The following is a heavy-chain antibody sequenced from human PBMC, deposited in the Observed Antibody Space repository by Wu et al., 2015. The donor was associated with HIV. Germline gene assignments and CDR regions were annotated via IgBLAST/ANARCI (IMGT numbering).Heavy chain of an antibody. CDR3: ARGYCSGGSCYYYYYMDV. J-gene: IGHJ6*03. V-gene: IGHV1-69*12. CDR2: IIPIFGTA. CDR1: GSTFSSYA. Sequence: QVQLVQSGAEVKKPGSSVKVSCKASGSTFSSYAISWVRQAPGQGLEWMGGIIPIFGTANYAQKFQGRVTITADESTSTAYMELSSLRSEDTAVYYCARGYCSGGSCYYYYYMDVWGKGTTVTVSS. D-gene: IGHD2-15*01.